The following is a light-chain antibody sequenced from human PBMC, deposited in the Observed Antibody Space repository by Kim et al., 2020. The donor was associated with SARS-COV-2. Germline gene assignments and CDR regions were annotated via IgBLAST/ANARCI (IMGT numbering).Light chain of an antibody. V-gene: IGLV3-19*01. Sequence: SSELTQDPAVSVALGQTVRITCQGDSLRRYHASWYQQKPGQAPVLVIYGKNNRPSGIPDRFSGSSSGDTASLTITGAQAEDEADYYCNSRDNSDKVVFGGGTQLTVL. J-gene: IGLJ2*01. CDR2: GKN. CDR1: SLRRYH. CDR3: NSRDNSDKVV.